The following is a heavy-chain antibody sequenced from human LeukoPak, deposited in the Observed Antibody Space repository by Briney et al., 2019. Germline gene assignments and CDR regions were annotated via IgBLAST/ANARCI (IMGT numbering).Heavy chain of an antibody. V-gene: IGHV4-34*01. D-gene: IGHD6-13*01. CDR2: INHSGST. Sequence: SETLSLTCAVYGGSFSGYYWSWIRQPPGKGLEWIGEINHSGSTNYNPSLKSRVTISVDTSKNQFSLKLSSVTAADTAVYYCAREARGSSFFPRISTRRNWFDPWGQGTLVTVSS. CDR3: AREARGSSFFPRISTRRNWFDP. J-gene: IGHJ5*02. CDR1: GGSFSGYY.